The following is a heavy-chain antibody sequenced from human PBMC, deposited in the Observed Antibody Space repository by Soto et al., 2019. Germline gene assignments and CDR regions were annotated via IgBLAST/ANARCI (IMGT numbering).Heavy chain of an antibody. V-gene: IGHV3-23*01. CDR2: ITGTGGGT. J-gene: IGHJ3*01. CDR3: AKDVADTKRGAFDV. D-gene: IGHD2-15*01. CDR1: GFTFSLYA. Sequence: EVQLLESGGDLVQPGGSLRLSCAASGFTFSLYAMRWVRQAPGKGLEWVSAITGTGGGTYYADSVKGRFIISRDNSKSTLFLQMNSLRADDTAVYYCAKDVADTKRGAFDVWGQGTMATVSS.